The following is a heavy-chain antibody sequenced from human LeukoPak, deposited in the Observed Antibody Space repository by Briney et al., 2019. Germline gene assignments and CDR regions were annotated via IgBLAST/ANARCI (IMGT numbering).Heavy chain of an antibody. J-gene: IGHJ6*02. CDR1: GGSISSYY. Sequence: PSETLSLTCTVSGGSISSYYWSWIRQPPGKGLEWIGYIYYSGSTNYNPSLKSRVTISVDTSKNQFSLRLSSLTAADTALYYCARLDNSGYYTLDVWGQGTTVIVSS. D-gene: IGHD3-3*01. CDR3: ARLDNSGYYTLDV. V-gene: IGHV4-59*08. CDR2: IYYSGST.